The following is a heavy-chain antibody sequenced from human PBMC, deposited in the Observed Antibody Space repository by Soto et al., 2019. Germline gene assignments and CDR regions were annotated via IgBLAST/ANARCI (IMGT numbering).Heavy chain of an antibody. V-gene: IGHV1-18*01. CDR2: ISTYSGDT. CDR1: GYTFFTYD. Sequence: QVHLVQSGVEVKTPGASGKVSCQASGYTFFTYDIIWVRQAPGQGLEWMGWISTYSGDTKYAQKFQGRVTMTTDTSTTTAYLELRSLRSDDTAVYYCARHHGPTTSENWFDPWGQGTLVTVSS. D-gene: IGHD5-12*01. J-gene: IGHJ5*02. CDR3: ARHHGPTTSENWFDP.